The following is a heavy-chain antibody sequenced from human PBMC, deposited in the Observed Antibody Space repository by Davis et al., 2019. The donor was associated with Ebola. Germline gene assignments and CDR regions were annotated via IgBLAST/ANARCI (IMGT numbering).Heavy chain of an antibody. CDR2: MNPNSGNT. D-gene: IGHD6-13*01. Sequence: ASVKVSCKASGYTFTSYDINWVRQATGQGLEWMGWMNPNSGNTGYAQKFQGRVTITRNTSISTAYMELSSLRSEDTAVYYCARGHSSSWYSGGYYYYYGMDVWGQGTTVTVSS. V-gene: IGHV1-8*03. CDR3: ARGHSSSWYSGGYYYYYGMDV. J-gene: IGHJ6*02. CDR1: GYTFTSYD.